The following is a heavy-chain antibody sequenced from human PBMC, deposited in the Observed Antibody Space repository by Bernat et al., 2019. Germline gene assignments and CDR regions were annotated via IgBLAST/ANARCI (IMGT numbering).Heavy chain of an antibody. CDR1: GFTFSSYG. V-gene: IGHV3-30*18. CDR2: ISYDGSNK. CDR3: AKDYYDFWSGYHTIDY. Sequence: QVQLVESGRGVVQPGRSLSLSCAASGFTFSSYGMHWVRQAPGKGLEWVAVISYDGSNKYYADSVKGRFTISRDNSKNTLYLQMNSLRAEDTAVYYCAKDYYDFWSGYHTIDYWGQGTLVTVSS. J-gene: IGHJ4*02. D-gene: IGHD3-3*01.